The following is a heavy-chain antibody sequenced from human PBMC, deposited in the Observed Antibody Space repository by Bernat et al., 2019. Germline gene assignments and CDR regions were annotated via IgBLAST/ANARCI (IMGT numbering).Heavy chain of an antibody. CDR1: GFTFSAYA. V-gene: IGHV3-23*01. CDR3: AKDLYCSTTRCY. Sequence: EVQLLESGGGLVQPGGSLRLSCAASGFTFSAYAMSCVRQAPGKGLEWVSAISSSGGSTYYADSGKGRSTISRDISKNTLDLQMNSLRAEDTAIYYCAKDLYCSTTRCYWGQGTLVTVSS. J-gene: IGHJ4*02. D-gene: IGHD2-2*01. CDR2: ISSSGGST.